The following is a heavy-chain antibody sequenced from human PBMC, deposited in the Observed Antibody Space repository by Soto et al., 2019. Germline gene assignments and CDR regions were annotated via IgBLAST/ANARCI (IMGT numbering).Heavy chain of an antibody. CDR3: ARVPGP. J-gene: IGHJ5*02. CDR1: GGSISSCGYS. CDR2: IYHSGST. Sequence: SETLSLTCAVSGGSISSCGYSWSWIRQPPGKGLEWIGYIYHSGSTYYNPSLKSRVTISVDRSKNQFSLKLSSVTAADTAVYYCARVPGPWGQGTLVTVSS. V-gene: IGHV4-30-2*01. D-gene: IGHD3-10*01.